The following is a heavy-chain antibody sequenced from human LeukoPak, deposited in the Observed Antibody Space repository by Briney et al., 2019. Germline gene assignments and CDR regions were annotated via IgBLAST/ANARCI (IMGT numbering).Heavy chain of an antibody. CDR2: IGGSDADT. CDR1: GFTFSIYG. D-gene: IGHD3-9*01. CDR3: ARGLTYYDILTGFHDRLDYFDY. J-gene: IGHJ4*02. Sequence: GGSLRLSCAASGFTFSIYGMSWVRQAPGKGLEWVATIGGSDADTYYADSVKGRFTISRDDPKNTLYLQMNSLRAEDTALYYCARGLTYYDILTGFHDRLDYFDYWGQGTLVTVSS. V-gene: IGHV3-23*01.